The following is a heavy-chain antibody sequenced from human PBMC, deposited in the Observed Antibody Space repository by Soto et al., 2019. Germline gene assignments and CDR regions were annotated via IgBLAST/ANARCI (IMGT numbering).Heavy chain of an antibody. V-gene: IGHV5-51*01. Sequence: GESLKISCQASGYIFNNHWIAWVRQTPEKGQELMGIIYPGDFDIRYNPTFQGHVTISVDRSRSTAYLQWGSLRASDSGLYFCARTDGWASARYFFDSWGQGTLVTVSS. CDR1: GYIFNNHW. D-gene: IGHD3-9*01. J-gene: IGHJ4*02. CDR2: IYPGDFDI. CDR3: ARTDGWASARYFFDS.